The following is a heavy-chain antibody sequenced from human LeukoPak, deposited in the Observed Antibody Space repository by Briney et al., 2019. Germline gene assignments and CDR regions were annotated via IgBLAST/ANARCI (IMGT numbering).Heavy chain of an antibody. V-gene: IGHV4-59*11. D-gene: IGHD3-10*01. CDR2: IYNSGST. J-gene: IGHJ4*02. Sequence: PSETLSLTCTVSGASISRHHWSWIRQSPGKGLEWIGYIYNSGSTNHNPSLKSRVTISVDTSKNQFPLKLNSVTAGDTAVYYCAREYYYGSGSAPFFDYWGLGTLVTVSA. CDR3: AREYYYGSGSAPFFDY. CDR1: GASISRHH.